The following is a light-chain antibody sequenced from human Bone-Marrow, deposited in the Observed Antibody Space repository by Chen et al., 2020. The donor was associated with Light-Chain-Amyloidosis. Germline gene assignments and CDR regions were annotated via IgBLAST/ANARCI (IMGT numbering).Light chain of an antibody. CDR3: QQRSDWPRT. J-gene: IGKJ4*01. Sequence: EIVLTQSPATLSLSPGETATLSCRASQSVLSYLAWYQQKPGQAPRLLMHDASNRATGIPARFSGSGSGTDFSLTISSLEPEDFAVDYCQQRSDWPRTFGGGTKVEIK. CDR1: QSVLSY. V-gene: IGKV3-11*01. CDR2: DAS.